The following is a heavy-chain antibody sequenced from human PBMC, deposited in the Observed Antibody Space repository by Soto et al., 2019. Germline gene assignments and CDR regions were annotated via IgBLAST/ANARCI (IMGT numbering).Heavy chain of an antibody. CDR3: ARGPYSGGFDY. D-gene: IGHD6-19*01. CDR2: IWYDGSEK. V-gene: IGHV3-33*01. J-gene: IGHJ4*02. CDR1: GFTFSSSG. Sequence: QVQLVESGGGVVQPGRSLRLSCAASGFTFSSSGMHWVRQAQGKGLEWVALIWYDGSEKYYADSVKGRFTISRDNYKNTLYLQMNSLIAEDTAVYYCARGPYSGGFDYWGQGTLVTVSS.